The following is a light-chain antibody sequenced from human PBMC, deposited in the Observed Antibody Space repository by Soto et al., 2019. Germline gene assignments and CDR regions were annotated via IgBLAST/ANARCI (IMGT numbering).Light chain of an antibody. V-gene: IGKV1-5*03. Sequence: DIQMTQSPSILPASVGARVTITCRASQGISDWLAWYQQKPEKAPKVLIYKASNLEGGVPSRFSGSGSGTEFSLTISSLQPDDFATYYCQQYNSYPWTFGQGTKVDIK. CDR1: QGISDW. CDR3: QQYNSYPWT. CDR2: KAS. J-gene: IGKJ1*01.